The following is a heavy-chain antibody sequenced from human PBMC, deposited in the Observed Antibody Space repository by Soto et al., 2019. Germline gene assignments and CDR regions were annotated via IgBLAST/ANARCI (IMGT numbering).Heavy chain of an antibody. CDR3: TRANWYSEY. J-gene: IGHJ4*02. V-gene: IGHV4-34*01. Sequence: PSETLSLTCAVYGGSFSGYYWSWIRQPPGKGLEWIGEINHSGSTNYNPSLKSRVTISVDTSKNQLSLKLSSVTAADTAVYYCTRANWYSEYWGQGTLVTVSS. D-gene: IGHD7-27*01. CDR1: GGSFSGYY. CDR2: INHSGST.